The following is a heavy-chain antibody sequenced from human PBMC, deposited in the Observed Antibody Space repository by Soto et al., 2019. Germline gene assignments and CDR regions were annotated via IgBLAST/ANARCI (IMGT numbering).Heavy chain of an antibody. D-gene: IGHD4-17*01. J-gene: IGHJ4*02. Sequence: PGGSLRLSCAASGFTFSSYSMNWVRQAPGKGLEWVSTISSTGTYIYYADSLKGRLTISRDNANNSLYLQMNSLSVEDTAVYYCARDDYGDLDYWGQGTLVTVSS. CDR3: ARDDYGDLDY. CDR2: ISSTGTYI. V-gene: IGHV3-21*01. CDR1: GFTFSSYS.